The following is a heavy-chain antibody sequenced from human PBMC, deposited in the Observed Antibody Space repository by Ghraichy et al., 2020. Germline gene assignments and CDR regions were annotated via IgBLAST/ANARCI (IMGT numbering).Heavy chain of an antibody. CDR1: GYTFSDYN. CDR3: ARGGYSTGLYDSGYDGVDG. J-gene: IGHJ6*04. V-gene: IGHV1-2*04. CDR2: INANSGGT. D-gene: IGHD6-19*01. Sequence: ASVKVSCKASGYTFSDYNIHWVRQAPGQGLEWMGWINANSGGTKYAHKFQGWAAMTRDTSISTAYMELSRLRSDDTAVYYCARGGYSTGLYDSGYDGVDGWGKGTTVIVTS.